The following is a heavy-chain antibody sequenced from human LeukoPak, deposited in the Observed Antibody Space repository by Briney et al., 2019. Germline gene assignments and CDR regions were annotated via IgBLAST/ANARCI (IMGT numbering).Heavy chain of an antibody. D-gene: IGHD1-26*01. J-gene: IGHJ3*02. CDR3: ATHVGKDRAFDI. V-gene: IGHV4-61*01. CDR1: GGSLSSGALTSYY. CDR2: IYYSGST. Sequence: SETLSLTCTVSGGSLSSGALTSYYWSWIRQPPGKGLEWIGYIYYSGSTNYNPSLTSRVTISVDRSKNQVSLKLSTVTAADTAVYYCATHVGKDRAFDIWGLGTEVTVSS.